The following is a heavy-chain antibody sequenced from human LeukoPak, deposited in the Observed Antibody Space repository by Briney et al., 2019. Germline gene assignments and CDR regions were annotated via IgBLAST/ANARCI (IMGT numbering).Heavy chain of an antibody. CDR1: GYTFTSYD. Sequence: ASVKVSCKASGYTFTSYDINWVRQATGQGLEWMGWMNPNSGNTGYAQKFQGRVTITRNTSISTAHMELSSLRSEDTAVYYCAREGVGSYGVDYWGQGTLVTVSS. V-gene: IGHV1-8*03. CDR2: MNPNSGNT. D-gene: IGHD1-26*01. CDR3: AREGVGSYGVDY. J-gene: IGHJ4*02.